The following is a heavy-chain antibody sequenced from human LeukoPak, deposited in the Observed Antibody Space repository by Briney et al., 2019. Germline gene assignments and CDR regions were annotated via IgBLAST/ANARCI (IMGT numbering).Heavy chain of an antibody. CDR2: FDPEDGET. CDR1: GYTLTELS. D-gene: IGHD6-13*01. V-gene: IGHV1-24*01. J-gene: IGHJ6*04. Sequence: GASVKVSCKVSGYTLTELSMHWVRQAPGKGLEWMGGFDPEDGETIYAQKFQGRVTMTEDTSTDTAYMEPSSLRSEDTAVYYCATVYGSIAAAGTRDYYGMDVWGKGTTVTVSS. CDR3: ATVYGSIAAAGTRDYYGMDV.